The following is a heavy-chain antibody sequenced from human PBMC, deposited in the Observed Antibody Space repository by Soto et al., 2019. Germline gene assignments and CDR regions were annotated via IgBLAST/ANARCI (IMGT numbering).Heavy chain of an antibody. CDR1: GCSISSSSYY. CDR2: IYYSGST. J-gene: IGHJ5*02. D-gene: IGHD3-16*01. V-gene: IGHV4-39*01. Sequence: SETLSLTCTVSGCSISSSSYYWGWIRQPPGKGLEWIGSIYYSGSTYYNPSLKSRVTISVDTSKNQFSLKLSSVTAADTAVYYCARLGYYDYVWDNWFDPWGQGTLVTVSS. CDR3: ARLGYYDYVWDNWFDP.